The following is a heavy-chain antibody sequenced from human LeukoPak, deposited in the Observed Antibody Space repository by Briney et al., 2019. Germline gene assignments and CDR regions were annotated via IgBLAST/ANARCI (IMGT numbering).Heavy chain of an antibody. J-gene: IGHJ6*02. Sequence: GGSLRLSCAASEFTFSSHWMSWVRQAPGKGLEWVANVKEDGSEKYYVDSVKGRFTISRDNAKNSLYLQMNSLRAEDTAVYYCCRRWLNYYYYGMDVWGQGTTVTVSS. D-gene: IGHD5-18*01. CDR1: EFTFSSHW. CDR3: CRRWLNYYYYGMDV. V-gene: IGHV3-7*01. CDR2: VKEDGSEK.